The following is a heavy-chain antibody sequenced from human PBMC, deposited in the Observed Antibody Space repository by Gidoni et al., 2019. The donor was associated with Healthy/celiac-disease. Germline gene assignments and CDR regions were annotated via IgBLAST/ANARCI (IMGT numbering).Heavy chain of an antibody. CDR3: ARQYCGGDCYGYFDY. J-gene: IGHJ4*02. CDR1: GGTFSSYA. CDR2: VIPIFGTA. Sequence: QVQLVQSGAEVKKPGSSGKVSCKSSGGTFSSYAISWVRQAPGQGLEWLGGVIPIFGTANYAQKFQGRVTITTDESTSTAYMELNSLRSEDTAVYYCARQYCGGDCYGYFDYWGQGTLVTVSS. V-gene: IGHV1-69*01. D-gene: IGHD2-21*01.